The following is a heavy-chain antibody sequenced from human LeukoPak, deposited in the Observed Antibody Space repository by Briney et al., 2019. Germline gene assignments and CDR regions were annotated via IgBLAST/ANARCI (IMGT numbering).Heavy chain of an antibody. V-gene: IGHV3-11*01. Sequence: PGGSLRLSCAASGFTFSDYYMSWIRQAPGKGLEWVSYISSSGSTIYYADSVKGRFTISRDNAKNSLYLQMNSLRAEDTAVYYCARTTWIQLWQLWGVWGQGTTVTVSS. CDR2: ISSSGSTI. J-gene: IGHJ6*02. CDR3: ARTTWIQLWQLWGV. D-gene: IGHD5-18*01. CDR1: GFTFSDYY.